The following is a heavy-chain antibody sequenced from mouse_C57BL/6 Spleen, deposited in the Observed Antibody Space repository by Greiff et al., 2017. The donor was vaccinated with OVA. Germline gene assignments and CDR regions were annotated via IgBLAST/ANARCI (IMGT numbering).Heavy chain of an antibody. J-gene: IGHJ3*01. CDR3: ARGDYDEVWFAY. CDR1: GYSITSGYY. Sequence: ESGPGLVKPSQSLSLTCSVTGYSITSGYYWNWIRQFPGNKLEWMGYISYDGSNNYNPSLKNRISITRDTSKNQFFLKLNSVTTEDTATYYCARGDYDEVWFAYWGQGTLVTVSA. CDR2: ISYDGSN. D-gene: IGHD2-4*01. V-gene: IGHV3-6*01.